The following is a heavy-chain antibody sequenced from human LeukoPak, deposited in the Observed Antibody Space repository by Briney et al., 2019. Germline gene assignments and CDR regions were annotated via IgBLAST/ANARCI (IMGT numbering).Heavy chain of an antibody. J-gene: IGHJ5*02. CDR1: GGSISNNY. V-gene: IGHV4-34*01. CDR2: INHSGST. CDR3: ARNRGAMVRGVIFGWFDP. D-gene: IGHD3-10*01. Sequence: PSETLSLTCTVSGGSISNNYWTWIRQPPGKGLEWIGEINHSGSTNYNPSLKSRVTISVDTSKNQFSLKLSSVTAADTAVYYCARNRGAMVRGVIFGWFDPWGQGTLVTVSS.